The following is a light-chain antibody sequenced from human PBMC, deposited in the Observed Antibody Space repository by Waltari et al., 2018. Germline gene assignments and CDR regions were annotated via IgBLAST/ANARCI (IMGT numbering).Light chain of an antibody. CDR3: SSYSTSSSLIL. J-gene: IGLJ2*01. CDR1: SSEVGGHDY. CDR2: DVN. V-gene: IGLV2-14*03. Sequence: QSALSQPASVSGSPGQSITIPCTGASSEVGGHDYVSWYQQHPGKAPKLIIRDVNNRPSGVSNRFSGSKSGNTASLTISGLQAEDEADYYCSSYSTSSSLILFGEGTKVTVL.